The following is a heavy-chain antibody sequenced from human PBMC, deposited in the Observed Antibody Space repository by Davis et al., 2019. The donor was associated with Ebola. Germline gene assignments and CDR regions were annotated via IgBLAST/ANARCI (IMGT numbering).Heavy chain of an antibody. J-gene: IGHJ3*02. Sequence: ASVTVSRKASVYTFTSYGISWVRQVPVQGLEWMGIINPSGGSTSYAQKFQGRVTMTRDTSTSTVYMELSSLRSDDTAVYYCAIAAAGTPGAFDIWGQGTMVTVSS. V-gene: IGHV1-46*01. D-gene: IGHD6-13*01. CDR1: VYTFTSYG. CDR2: INPSGGST. CDR3: AIAAAGTPGAFDI.